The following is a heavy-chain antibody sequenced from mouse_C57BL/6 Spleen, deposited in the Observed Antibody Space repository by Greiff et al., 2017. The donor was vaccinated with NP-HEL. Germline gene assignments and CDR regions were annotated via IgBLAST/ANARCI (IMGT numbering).Heavy chain of an antibody. D-gene: IGHD1-1*01. V-gene: IGHV14-2*01. CDR2: IDPEDGAT. CDR3: ARRRYYGSSHYFDY. Sequence: EVQLQQSGAELVKPGASVKLSCTASGFNIKDYYMHWVKQRTEQGLEWIGRIDPEDGATKYAPKFQGKATITADTSSNTAYLQLSSLTSEDTAVSYGARRRYYGSSHYFDYWGQGTTLTVSS. J-gene: IGHJ2*01. CDR1: GFNIKDYY.